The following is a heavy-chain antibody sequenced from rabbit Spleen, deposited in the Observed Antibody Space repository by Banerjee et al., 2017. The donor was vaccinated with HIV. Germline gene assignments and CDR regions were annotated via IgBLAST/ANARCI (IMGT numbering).Heavy chain of an antibody. Sequence: QALEESGGDLVKPGASLTLTCIASGVSFSGDSYMCWVRQEPGKGLEWIVCFDAGSSGCTYFASWAKGRFTISKTSSTTVTLQMTSLTAADTATYFCARDTGSSFSSYGMDLWGQGTLVTVS. D-gene: IGHD8-1*01. CDR1: GVSFSGDSY. CDR2: FDAGSSGCT. J-gene: IGHJ6*01. CDR3: ARDTGSSFSSYGMDL. V-gene: IGHV1S40*01.